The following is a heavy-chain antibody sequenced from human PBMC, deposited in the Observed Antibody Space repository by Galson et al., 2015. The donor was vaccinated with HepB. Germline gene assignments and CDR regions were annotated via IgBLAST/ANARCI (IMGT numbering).Heavy chain of an antibody. J-gene: IGHJ4*02. D-gene: IGHD3-10*01. CDR1: GFTFSSYS. CDR3: AGDLGNYYGSGSYFPPDY. V-gene: IGHV3-21*01. Sequence: SLRLSCAASGFTFSSYSMNWVRQAPGKGLDWVSSISSSSSYIYYADSVKGRFTIFRDNAKNSLYLQMNSLRAEDTAVYYCAGDLGNYYGSGSYFPPDYWGQGTLVTVSS. CDR2: ISSSSSYI.